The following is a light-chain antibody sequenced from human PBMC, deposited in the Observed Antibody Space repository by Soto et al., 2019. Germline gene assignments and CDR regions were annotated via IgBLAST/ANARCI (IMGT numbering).Light chain of an antibody. Sequence: GDRATITRRASQSIDSWLAWYQHKPGKAPKLLIFKASTLETGVPSRFSGSGCETEFTLTISSLQPDDSATYYCQQSYSTPWTFGQGTKVDIK. J-gene: IGKJ1*01. CDR3: QQSYSTPWT. CDR1: QSIDSW. V-gene: IGKV1-5*03. CDR2: KAS.